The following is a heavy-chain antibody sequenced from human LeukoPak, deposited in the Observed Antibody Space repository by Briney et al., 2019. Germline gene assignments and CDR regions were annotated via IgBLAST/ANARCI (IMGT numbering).Heavy chain of an antibody. J-gene: IGHJ5*02. CDR1: GYIFTSYD. CDR3: ARQPRSITIFGVVIPNWFDP. V-gene: IGHV1-8*03. Sequence: ASVKVSCKASGYIFTSYDINWVRQATGQGLEWMGWMNPNSGNTGYAQKFQGRVTITRNTSISTAYMELSSLRSEDTAVYYCARQPRSITIFGVVIPNWFDPWGQGTLVTVSS. CDR2: MNPNSGNT. D-gene: IGHD3-3*01.